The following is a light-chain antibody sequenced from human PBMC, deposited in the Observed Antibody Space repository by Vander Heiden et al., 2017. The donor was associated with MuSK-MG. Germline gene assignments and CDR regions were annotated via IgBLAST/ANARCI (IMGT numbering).Light chain of an antibody. Sequence: DIQMTQSPSSLSASVGDRVTITCRASQSISSYLNWYQQKPGKAPKLLIYAASSLQSGVPSRSSGSGSGTDFTLSIIMLQPQDFATYYCHESESTPWTFGQWTKVEIK. CDR2: AAS. CDR1: QSISSY. J-gene: IGKJ1*01. V-gene: IGKV1-39*01. CDR3: HESESTPWT.